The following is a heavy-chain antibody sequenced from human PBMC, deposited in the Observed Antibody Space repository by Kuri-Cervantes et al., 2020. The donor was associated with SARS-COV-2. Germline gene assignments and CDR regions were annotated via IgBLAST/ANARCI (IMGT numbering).Heavy chain of an antibody. CDR3: ARDCSSTSCYFGSAGDFDY. CDR2: ISGDGTT. Sequence: GESLKISCAASGFTFRSYWMSWVRQAPGEGLEWVSTISGDGTTYYADSVKGRFSISRDNAKNSLYLQMNSLKAEDTAVYYCARDCSSTSCYFGSAGDFDYWGQGTRVTVSS. CDR1: GFTFRSYW. D-gene: IGHD2-2*01. V-gene: IGHV3-69-1*01. J-gene: IGHJ4*02.